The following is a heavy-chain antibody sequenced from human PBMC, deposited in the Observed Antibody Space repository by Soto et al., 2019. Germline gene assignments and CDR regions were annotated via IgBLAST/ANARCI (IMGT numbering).Heavy chain of an antibody. CDR1: GYSFNSYG. CDR3: ASGPGTSWHFYFDY. CDR2: ISANNGNT. Sequence: QIHLVQSGGEVRKPGASVKVSCKASGYSFNSYGITWVRQAPGQGLEWMGWISANNGNTNYAQKFKGRLTVTIDTSTSTPDMELQSLRPNDTAVYYCASGPGTSWHFYFDYWGQGTQVTVLS. V-gene: IGHV1-18*01. J-gene: IGHJ4*02. D-gene: IGHD3-3*02.